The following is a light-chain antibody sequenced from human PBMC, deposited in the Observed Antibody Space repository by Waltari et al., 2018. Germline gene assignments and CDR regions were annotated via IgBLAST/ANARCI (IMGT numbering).Light chain of an antibody. CDR1: RSNSENTF. V-gene: IGLV1-47*01. CDR2: RKD. CDR3: AGWDDSLNGWV. Sequence: QSVLTQPPSASGTPGRRVTISRSGGRSNSENTFVFWFQQFPGTAPKLLIYRKDQRPSGVPDRFSGSKSGASASLAITGLRSEDEADYHCAGWDDSLNGWVFGGGTKLTVL. J-gene: IGLJ3*02.